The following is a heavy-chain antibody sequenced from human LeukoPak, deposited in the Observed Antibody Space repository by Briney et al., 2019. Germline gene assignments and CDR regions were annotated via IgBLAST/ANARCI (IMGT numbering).Heavy chain of an antibody. V-gene: IGHV4-34*01. CDR3: ARLIDGSGSPDY. J-gene: IGHJ4*02. CDR1: GGSFSGYY. D-gene: IGHD3-22*01. Sequence: SETLSLTCAVYGGSFSGYYWSWIRQPPGKGLEWIGEINHSGSTNYNPSLKSRVTISVDTSKNQFSLKLSSVTAADTAVYYCARLIDGSGSPDYWGQGTLVTVSS. CDR2: INHSGST.